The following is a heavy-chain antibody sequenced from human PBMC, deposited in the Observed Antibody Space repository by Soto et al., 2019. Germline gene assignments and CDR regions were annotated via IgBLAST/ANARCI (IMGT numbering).Heavy chain of an antibody. CDR1: GGTFSSYT. V-gene: IGHV1-69*08. D-gene: IGHD2-15*01. Sequence: QVPLVQSGAEVKQPGSSVKVSFKASGGTFSSYTISWVRQAPGQGLEWMGRIIPILGIANYAQKFQGRVTITADKSTSTAYMELSSLRSEDTAVYYCARDHCSGGSCYSYVWGQGTTVTVSS. J-gene: IGHJ6*02. CDR3: ARDHCSGGSCYSYV. CDR2: IIPILGIA.